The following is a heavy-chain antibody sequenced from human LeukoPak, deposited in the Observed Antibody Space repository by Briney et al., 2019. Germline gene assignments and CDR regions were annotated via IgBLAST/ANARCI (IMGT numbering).Heavy chain of an antibody. V-gene: IGHV4-59*01. CDR3: ARVFTTSPPSLDP. CDR1: GASISSSF. CDR2: IYHSGHT. J-gene: IGHJ5*02. D-gene: IGHD2/OR15-2a*01. Sequence: PSETLSLTCSVSGASISSSFWTWIRQPPGKGLEWIGYIYHSGHTSYNSSLKSRVIISVDTSKSQFSLRLTSVTAADTAVYYCARVFTTSPPSLDPWGQGALVIVSS.